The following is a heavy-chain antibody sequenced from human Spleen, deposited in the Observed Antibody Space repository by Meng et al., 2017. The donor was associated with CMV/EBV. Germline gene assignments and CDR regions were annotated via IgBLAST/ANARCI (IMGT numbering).Heavy chain of an antibody. Sequence: LPCTVSGGSISSYYWSWIRQPPGKGLEWIGYIYYSGSTNYNPSLKSRVTISVDTSKNQFSLKLSSVTAADTAVYYCARDLELLGSSSSWGQGTLVTVSS. V-gene: IGHV4-59*01. D-gene: IGHD2-2*01. CDR2: IYYSGST. CDR3: ARDLELLGSSSS. J-gene: IGHJ5*02. CDR1: GGSISSYY.